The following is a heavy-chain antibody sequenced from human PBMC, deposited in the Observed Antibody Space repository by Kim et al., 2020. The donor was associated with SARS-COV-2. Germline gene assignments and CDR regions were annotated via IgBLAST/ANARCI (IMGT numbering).Heavy chain of an antibody. CDR1: GFTFSDYY. CDR2: ISSSGSTI. CDR3: ASGHYYDSSGYYDYYYYGMDV. Sequence: GGSLRLSCAASGFTFSDYYMSWIRQAPGKGLEWVSYISSSGSTIYYADSVKGRFTISRDNAKNSLYLQMNSLRAEDTAVYYCASGHYYDSSGYYDYYYYGMDVWGQGTTVTVSS. J-gene: IGHJ6*02. D-gene: IGHD3-22*01. V-gene: IGHV3-11*04.